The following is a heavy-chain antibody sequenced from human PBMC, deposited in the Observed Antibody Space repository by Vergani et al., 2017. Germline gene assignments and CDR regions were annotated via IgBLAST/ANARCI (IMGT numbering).Heavy chain of an antibody. CDR3: ARGSYDSSGYYKYYYYGMDV. D-gene: IGHD3-22*01. CDR1: GGSISSYY. CDR2: IYYSGSI. V-gene: IGHV4-59*01. Sequence: QVQLQESGPGLVKPSQTLSLTCTVSGGSISSYYWSWIRQPPGKGLEWIGYIYYSGSINYNPSLKSGVTISVETSKNQFSLKLSSVTGADTAVYYCARGSYDSSGYYKYYYYGMDVRGQGTTVTVSS. J-gene: IGHJ6*02.